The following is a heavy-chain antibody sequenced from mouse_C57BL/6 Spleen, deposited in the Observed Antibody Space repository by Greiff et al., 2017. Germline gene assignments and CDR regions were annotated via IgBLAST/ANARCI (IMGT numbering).Heavy chain of an antibody. Sequence: QVQLQQSGAELARPGASVKLSCKASGYTFTSYGISWVKQRTGQGLEWIGEIYPRSGNTYYNEKFKGTATLTADTSSSTAYMELRSLTSEDSAVYFCARGDYSNVFAYWGQGTLVTVSA. CDR1: GYTFTSYG. CDR3: ARGDYSNVFAY. V-gene: IGHV1-81*01. CDR2: IYPRSGNT. D-gene: IGHD2-5*01. J-gene: IGHJ3*01.